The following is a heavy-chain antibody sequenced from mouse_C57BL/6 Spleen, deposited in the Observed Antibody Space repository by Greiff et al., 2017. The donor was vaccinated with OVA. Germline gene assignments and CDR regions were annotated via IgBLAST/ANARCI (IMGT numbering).Heavy chain of an antibody. CDR1: GFTFNTYA. V-gene: IGHV10-3*01. CDR2: IRSKSSNYAT. CDR3: VSLSGPFDGSSYDEYFDV. D-gene: IGHD1-1*01. Sequence: DVMLVESGGGLVQPKGSLKLSCAASGFTFNTYAMHWVRQAPGKGLEWVARIRSKSSNYATYYADSVKDRFTNSSDDSQSMLYLQMNNLKTEYTAMYYCVSLSGPFDGSSYDEYFDVWGTGTTVTVSS. J-gene: IGHJ1*03.